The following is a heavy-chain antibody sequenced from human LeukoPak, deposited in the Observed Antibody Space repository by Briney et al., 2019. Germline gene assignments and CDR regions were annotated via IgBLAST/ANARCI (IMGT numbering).Heavy chain of an antibody. CDR1: GFTFSNYW. CDR2: IKYDGSEK. CDR3: AREPVRKRWFDS. D-gene: IGHD3-10*01. J-gene: IGHJ5*01. V-gene: IGHV3-7*03. Sequence: GGSLRLSCTASGFTFSNYWMSWVRQAPNKGLAWVANIKYDGSEKYYVDSVKGRLTISRDNAKNSLYLQMNSLRAEDTAVYYCAREPVRKRWFDSWGQGTLVTVSS.